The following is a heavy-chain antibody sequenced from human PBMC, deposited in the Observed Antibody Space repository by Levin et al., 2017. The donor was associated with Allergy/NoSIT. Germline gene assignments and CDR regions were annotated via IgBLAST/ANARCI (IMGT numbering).Heavy chain of an antibody. CDR3: ARGDCSATSCLGY. Sequence: TGGSLRLSCAASGFTFSRRWMHWVRQAPGKGLEWVSQINNDGSSTNYADSVKGRFTISRDNARNTLFLQISKLRAEDTAVYYCARGDCSATSCLGYWGQGTLVTVSS. D-gene: IGHD2-2*01. CDR2: INNDGSST. CDR1: GFTFSRRW. J-gene: IGHJ4*02. V-gene: IGHV3-74*01.